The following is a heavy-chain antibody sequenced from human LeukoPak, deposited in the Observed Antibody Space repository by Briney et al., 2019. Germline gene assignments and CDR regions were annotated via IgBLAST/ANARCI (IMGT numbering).Heavy chain of an antibody. Sequence: PGGSLRLSCAASGFTFSSYAMSWVRQAPGKGLEWVSAISGSGGSTYYADSVKGRFTISRDNSKNTLYLQMNSLRAEDTAVYYCAKASTGYSSGWYGDYRGQGTLVTVSS. J-gene: IGHJ4*02. CDR2: ISGSGGST. D-gene: IGHD6-19*01. CDR3: AKASTGYSSGWYGDY. CDR1: GFTFSSYA. V-gene: IGHV3-23*01.